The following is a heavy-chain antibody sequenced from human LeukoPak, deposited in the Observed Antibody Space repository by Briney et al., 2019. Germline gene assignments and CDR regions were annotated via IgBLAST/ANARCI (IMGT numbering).Heavy chain of an antibody. V-gene: IGHV1-18*01. Sequence: GAAVKVSCKASGYTFTRYGTTWVRQAPGQGLEWMGWISAYNGKTDHAQKFQGRLRMTTDTSTSTAHMELMSLRSDDAAVYYCARDRPLYCSGGSCYRAFDIWGQGTMVTVSS. CDR1: GYTFTRYG. D-gene: IGHD2-15*01. CDR3: ARDRPLYCSGGSCYRAFDI. J-gene: IGHJ3*02. CDR2: ISAYNGKT.